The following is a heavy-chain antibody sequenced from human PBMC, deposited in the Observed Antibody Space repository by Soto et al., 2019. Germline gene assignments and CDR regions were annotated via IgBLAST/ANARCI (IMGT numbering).Heavy chain of an antibody. CDR2: VTGSGGQI. Sequence: GVSLRLSCAASGFTISTYAMTWVRQAPGKGLECVSGVTGSGGQIHYADSVKGRFTISKDNSKNTLYLQMSSLRDEDTALYYCAKDAVYNDGLWLMDSWGQGTLVTVSS. V-gene: IGHV3-23*01. CDR1: GFTISTYA. J-gene: IGHJ5*02. CDR3: AKDAVYNDGLWLMDS. D-gene: IGHD2-21*01.